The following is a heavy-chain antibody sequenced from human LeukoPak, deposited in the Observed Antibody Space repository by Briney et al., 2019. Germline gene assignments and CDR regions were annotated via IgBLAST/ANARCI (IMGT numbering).Heavy chain of an antibody. CDR1: GGSISSYY. CDR3: ARHGTPGTNLNWFDP. J-gene: IGHJ5*02. V-gene: IGHV4-59*01. D-gene: IGHD1-1*01. CDR2: IYYSGST. Sequence: PSETLSLTCTVSGGSISSYYWSWIRQPPGKGLEWIGYIYYSGSTNYNPSLKSRVTISVDTSKSQFSLKLSSVTAADTAVYCCARHGTPGTNLNWFDPWGQGTLVTVSS.